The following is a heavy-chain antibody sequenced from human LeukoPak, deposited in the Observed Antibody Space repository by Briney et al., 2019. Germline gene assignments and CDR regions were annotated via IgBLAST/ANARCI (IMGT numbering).Heavy chain of an antibody. D-gene: IGHD2-15*01. Sequence: GGSLRLSCAASGFTFSNYWMNWVRQAPGKGLEWVSSISSSSIYIYNADSVKGRFAISRDNAKNSLYLQMNSLRAEDTAVYYCARAPVVVVAATLYYYYYYMDVWGKGTTVTVSS. J-gene: IGHJ6*03. CDR1: GFTFSNYW. CDR2: ISSSSIYI. V-gene: IGHV3-21*01. CDR3: ARAPVVVVAATLYYYYYYMDV.